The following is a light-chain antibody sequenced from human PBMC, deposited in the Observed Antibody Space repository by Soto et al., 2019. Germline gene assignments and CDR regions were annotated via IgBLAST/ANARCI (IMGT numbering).Light chain of an antibody. CDR3: QQYNSYSPWT. J-gene: IGKJ1*01. V-gene: IGKV1-5*01. Sequence: DIQMTQSPSTLSASVGDRVTITCRASQSISSWLAWYQQKPGKAPKLLIYDASSLESGVPSRFSGSGSGTEFTLTISSLQPDGFATYYCQQYNSYSPWTFGQGTKVDI. CDR1: QSISSW. CDR2: DAS.